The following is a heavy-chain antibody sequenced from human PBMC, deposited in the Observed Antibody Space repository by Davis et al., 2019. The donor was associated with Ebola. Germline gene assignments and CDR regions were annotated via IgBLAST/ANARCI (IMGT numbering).Heavy chain of an antibody. Sequence: MPSETLSLTCTVSGGSISSYYWSWIRQPPGKGLEWIGCVYYSGSTNYNPSLESRVTISVDRSKNQFSLKLSSVTAADTAVYYCARGRIGCSGGSCFNWFDPWGQGTLVTVSS. CDR1: GGSISSYY. D-gene: IGHD2-15*01. J-gene: IGHJ5*02. CDR3: ARGRIGCSGGSCFNWFDP. CDR2: VYYSGST. V-gene: IGHV4-59*12.